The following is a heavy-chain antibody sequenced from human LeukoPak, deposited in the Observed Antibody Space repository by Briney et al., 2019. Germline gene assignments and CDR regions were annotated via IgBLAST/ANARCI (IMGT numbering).Heavy chain of an antibody. J-gene: IGHJ3*02. CDR3: ARIRMGAFDI. D-gene: IGHD2-8*01. V-gene: IGHV3-7*03. CDR1: GFIFSAYW. Sequence: PGGSLRLSCAASGFIFSAYWVTWVRQAPGKGLEWVANMYQDGSEKYYVDSVKGRFTISRDNAKNSLYLQMNSLRAEDTAVYYCARIRMGAFDIWGQGTMVTVSS. CDR2: MYQDGSEK.